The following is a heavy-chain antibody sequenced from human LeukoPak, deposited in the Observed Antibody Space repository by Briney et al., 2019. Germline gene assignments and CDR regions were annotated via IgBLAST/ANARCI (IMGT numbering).Heavy chain of an antibody. CDR3: ASVGDYGGNSVDP. D-gene: IGHD4-23*01. V-gene: IGHV4-30-2*01. J-gene: IGHJ5*02. CDR2: IYHSGST. Sequence: SETLSLTCAVSGGSISSGGYSWSWIRQPPGKGLEWIGYIYHSGSTYYNPSLKSRVTISVDRSKNQFSLKLSSVTAADTAVYYCASVGDYGGNSVDPWGQGTLVTVSS. CDR1: GGSISSGGYS.